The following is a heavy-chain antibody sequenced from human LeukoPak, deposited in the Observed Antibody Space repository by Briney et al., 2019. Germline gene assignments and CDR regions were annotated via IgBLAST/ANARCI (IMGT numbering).Heavy chain of an antibody. J-gene: IGHJ5*02. CDR2: ISWNSGSI. Sequence: GRSLRLSCAASGFTFDDYAMHWVRQGPGKGLEWVSGISWNSGSIGYADSVKGRFTISRDNSKNTLYLQMNSLRAEDTAVYYCAKVHRGSSYCGGDCYPGYNWFDPWGQGTLVTVSS. V-gene: IGHV3-9*01. CDR3: AKVHRGSSYCGGDCYPGYNWFDP. D-gene: IGHD2-21*02. CDR1: GFTFDDYA.